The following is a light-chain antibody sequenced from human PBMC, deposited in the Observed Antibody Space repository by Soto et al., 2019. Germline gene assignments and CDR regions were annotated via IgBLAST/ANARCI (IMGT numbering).Light chain of an antibody. Sequence: DIQMTQSPSTLSASVGDRVTITCRASQSISSWLAWDQQKPGKAPKLLIYKASSLESGVPSRFSGSGPGTEFTLTISSLQPDDFATYYCQQYNSYAMYTFGQGTKLEIK. J-gene: IGKJ2*01. CDR1: QSISSW. V-gene: IGKV1-5*03. CDR3: QQYNSYAMYT. CDR2: KAS.